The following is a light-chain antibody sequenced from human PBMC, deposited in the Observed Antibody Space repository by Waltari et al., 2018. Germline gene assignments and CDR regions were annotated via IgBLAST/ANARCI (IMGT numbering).Light chain of an antibody. CDR1: QSVGRY. CDR2: GAS. Sequence: EIVLPQSPTTLSVSPGERATLSCRASQSVGRYLAWFQRKPGQAPRLLIYGASTRATGIPARFSGSGSGTEFILTISNIQSEDSVVYYCQHYSNWPLTFGGGTKVEI. CDR3: QHYSNWPLT. V-gene: IGKV3-15*01. J-gene: IGKJ4*01.